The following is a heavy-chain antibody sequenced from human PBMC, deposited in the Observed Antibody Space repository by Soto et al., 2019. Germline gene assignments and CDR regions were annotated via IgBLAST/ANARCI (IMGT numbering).Heavy chain of an antibody. V-gene: IGHV1-69*05. CDR2: IIPIFGTA. D-gene: IGHD1-26*01. CDR1: GGTFSIYA. CDR3: ARRLDTGSYYSWFNT. J-gene: IGHJ5*02. Sequence: ASVKVSCKASGGTFSIYAISWVRQAPGQGLEWMGGIIPIFGTANYAQKFQGRVTITTGESTSTAYMELSSLRSEDTAVYYCARRLDTGSYYSWFNTWGQGLLVTVSA.